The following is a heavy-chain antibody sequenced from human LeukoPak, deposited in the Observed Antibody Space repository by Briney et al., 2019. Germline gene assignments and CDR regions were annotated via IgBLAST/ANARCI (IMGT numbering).Heavy chain of an antibody. D-gene: IGHD2-2*01. CDR2: IRYDGSNK. CDR3: ARYCSSTSCYYFDY. CDR1: GFTFSSYG. V-gene: IGHV3-30*02. J-gene: IGHJ4*02. Sequence: GGSLRLSCAASGFTFSSYGMHWVRQAPGKGLEWVAFIRYDGSNKYYADSVKGRFTISRDNSKNTLYLQMNSLRAEDTAVYYCARYCSSTSCYYFDYWGQGTLVTVSS.